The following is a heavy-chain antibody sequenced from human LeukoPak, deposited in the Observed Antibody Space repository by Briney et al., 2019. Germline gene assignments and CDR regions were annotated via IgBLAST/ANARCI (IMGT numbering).Heavy chain of an antibody. D-gene: IGHD1-26*01. CDR3: ARGGYSGSQVGHFDY. Sequence: GRSLRLSCAASGFAFSSYAMHWVRQAPGKGLEWVAVISYDGSNKYYADSVKGRFTISRDNSKNTLYMQMNSLRDEDTAVYYCARGGYSGSQVGHFDYWGQGTLVTVSS. V-gene: IGHV3-30-3*01. J-gene: IGHJ4*02. CDR2: ISYDGSNK. CDR1: GFAFSSYA.